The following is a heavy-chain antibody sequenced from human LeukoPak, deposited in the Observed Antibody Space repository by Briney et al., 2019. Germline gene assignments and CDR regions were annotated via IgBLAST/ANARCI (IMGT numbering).Heavy chain of an antibody. CDR1: GYTFTSYG. V-gene: IGHV1-18*01. D-gene: IGHD3-22*01. Sequence: ASVEVSCKASGYTFTSYGISWVRQAPGQGLEWMGWISAYNGNTNYAQKLQGRVTMTTDTSTSTAYMELRSLRSDDTAVYYCARDQGYDSSGYPAFDYWGQGTLVTVSS. CDR2: ISAYNGNT. J-gene: IGHJ4*02. CDR3: ARDQGYDSSGYPAFDY.